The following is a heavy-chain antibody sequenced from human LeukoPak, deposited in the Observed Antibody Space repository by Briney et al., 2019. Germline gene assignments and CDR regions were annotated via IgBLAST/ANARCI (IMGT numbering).Heavy chain of an antibody. D-gene: IGHD6-19*01. Sequence: SETLSLTCTVSGGSISSSSYYWGWIRQSPGKGLEWIGCIYYSGSTYNNPSRKTRVTISVNTSKNQFSLKLSSVTAADTAVYSCARLQLRGWPQTGPFDYWCQGTRVTVSS. CDR3: ARLQLRGWPQTGPFDY. V-gene: IGHV4-39*01. J-gene: IGHJ4*02. CDR1: GGSISSSSYY. CDR2: IYYSGST.